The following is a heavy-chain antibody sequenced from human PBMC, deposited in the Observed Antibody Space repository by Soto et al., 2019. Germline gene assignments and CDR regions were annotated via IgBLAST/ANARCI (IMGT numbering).Heavy chain of an antibody. D-gene: IGHD2-15*01. Sequence: LSLTCAASGFTLSSYAMSWVRQAPGKGLEWVSGISGSGGRTYYADSVKGRFTISRDNSKNTLSLQLSSLRDEDTAVYYCAKFKEGYCSGGTCLRDFDYWGQGTLVTVSS. V-gene: IGHV3-23*01. CDR2: ISGSGGRT. CDR3: AKFKEGYCSGGTCLRDFDY. J-gene: IGHJ4*02. CDR1: GFTLSSYA.